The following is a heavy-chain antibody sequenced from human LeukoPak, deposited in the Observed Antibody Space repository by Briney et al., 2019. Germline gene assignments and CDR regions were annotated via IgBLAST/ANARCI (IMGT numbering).Heavy chain of an antibody. J-gene: IGHJ5*02. D-gene: IGHD6-13*01. V-gene: IGHV4-38-2*02. CDR2: IYHSGNS. CDR1: GYSISTGYY. Sequence: SETLSLTCTVSGYSISTGYYWGWIWQPPGEGLEWIASIYHSGNSYYNPSLKSRVTISIDTSRNHFSLKLSSVTAADTALYYCARILSDSSRDWFDPWGQGALVTVSS. CDR3: ARILSDSSRDWFDP.